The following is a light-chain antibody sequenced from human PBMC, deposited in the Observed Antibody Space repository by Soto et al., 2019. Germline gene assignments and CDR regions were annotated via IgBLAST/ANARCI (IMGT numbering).Light chain of an antibody. V-gene: IGLV2-23*02. Sequence: QSVLTQPASVSGSPGQSITISCTGTSSDVGSYNLVSRYQHHPGKAPKLMIYDVAKRPSGVSDRFSGSKSGNTASLTISGLQAEDEADYYCCSYAGTTTYYVFGTGTKVTVL. CDR2: DVA. CDR1: SSDVGSYNL. J-gene: IGLJ1*01. CDR3: CSYAGTTTYYV.